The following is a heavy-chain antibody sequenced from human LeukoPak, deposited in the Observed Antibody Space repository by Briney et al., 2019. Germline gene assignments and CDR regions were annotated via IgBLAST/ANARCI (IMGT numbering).Heavy chain of an antibody. CDR1: GFTFSSYA. J-gene: IGHJ5*02. V-gene: IGHV3-23*01. Sequence: GSLRLSCAASGFTFSSYAMSWVRQAPGKGLEWVSAISGSGGSTYYADSVKGRFTISRDNSKNTLYLQMNSLRAEDTAVYYCAKDSSSGGWFDPWGQGTLVTVSS. D-gene: IGHD6-13*01. CDR3: AKDSSSGGWFDP. CDR2: ISGSGGST.